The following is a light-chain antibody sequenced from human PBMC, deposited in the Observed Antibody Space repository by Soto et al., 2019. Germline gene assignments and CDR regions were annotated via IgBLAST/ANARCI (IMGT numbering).Light chain of an antibody. J-gene: IGKJ5*01. V-gene: IGKV3-11*01. CDR3: QQRSNWPRGT. Sequence: EIVLTQSPATLSLSPGERATLSCRASQSVSSYLAWYQQKPGQAPRLLIYDASNRATGIPARFSGSGSGTDCTLTISSLEPEDFAVYYCQQRSNWPRGTFGQGTRLENK. CDR2: DAS. CDR1: QSVSSY.